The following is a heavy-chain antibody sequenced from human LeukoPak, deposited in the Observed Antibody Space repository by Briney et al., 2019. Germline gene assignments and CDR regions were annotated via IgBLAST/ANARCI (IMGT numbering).Heavy chain of an antibody. V-gene: IGHV4-39*07. CDR1: GDSIRSTSYY. CDR2: IYYSGST. D-gene: IGHD6-13*01. J-gene: IGHJ4*02. CDR3: ARGEYSSSWWDY. Sequence: SETLSLTCTVSGDSIRSTSYYWGWIRQPPGKGLEWIGSIYYSGSTYYNPSLKGRVTISVDTSKNQFSLKLSSVTAADTAVYYCARGEYSSSWWDYWGQGTLVTVSS.